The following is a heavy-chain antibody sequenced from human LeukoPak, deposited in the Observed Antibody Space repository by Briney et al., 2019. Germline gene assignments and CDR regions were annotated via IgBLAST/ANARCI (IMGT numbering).Heavy chain of an antibody. CDR1: GYTFTSYG. CDR3: ARGYCSSTSCYDDY. CDR2: ISAYNGNT. V-gene: IGHV1-18*01. J-gene: IGHJ4*02. D-gene: IGHD2-2*01. Sequence: GASVKVPCKASGYTFTSYGISWVRLAPGQGLEWMGWISAYNGNTNYAQKLQGRVTMTTDTSMSTAYMELRSLRSDDTAVYYCARGYCSSTSCYDDYWGQGTLVTVSS.